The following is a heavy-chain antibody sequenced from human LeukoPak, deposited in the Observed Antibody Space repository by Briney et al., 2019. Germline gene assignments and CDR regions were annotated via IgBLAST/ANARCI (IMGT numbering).Heavy chain of an antibody. CDR2: INHSGST. CDR1: GGSFSGYY. Sequence: PSETLSLTCAVYGGSFSGYYWSWIRQPPGKGLEWIGEINHSGSTNYNPSLKSRVTISVDTSKNQFSLKLSSVTAADTAVYYCARGPPLTITIFEKVDFDYWGQGTLVTVSS. CDR3: ARGPPLTITIFEKVDFDY. V-gene: IGHV4-34*01. J-gene: IGHJ4*02. D-gene: IGHD3-3*01.